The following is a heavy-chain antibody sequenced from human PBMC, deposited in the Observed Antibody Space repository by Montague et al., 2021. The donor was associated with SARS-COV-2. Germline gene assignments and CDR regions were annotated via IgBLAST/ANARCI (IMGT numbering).Heavy chain of an antibody. CDR2: IYYSGST. Sequence: SEILSLTCTVSGGFISSYYWSWIRQPPGKGLEWIGYIYYSGSTNYKPSXXGRVTVSVDTSKNQFSLKVRSVTAADTAVYYCARGDYYDSTGYYDYWGQGTLVTVSS. CDR3: ARGDYYDSTGYYDY. J-gene: IGHJ4*01. D-gene: IGHD3-22*01. V-gene: IGHV4-59*01. CDR1: GGFISSYY.